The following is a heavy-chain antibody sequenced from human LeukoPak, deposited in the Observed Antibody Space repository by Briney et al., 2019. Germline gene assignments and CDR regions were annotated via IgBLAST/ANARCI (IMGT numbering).Heavy chain of an antibody. V-gene: IGHV4-31*03. J-gene: IGHJ4*02. Sequence: PSQTLSLTCTVSGGSISSGGYYWSWIRQHPGKGLEWIGYIYYSGNTYYNPSLKSRVTISVDTSKNQFSLKLSSVTAADTAVYYCAREGYCGGDCYIDYWGQGTLVTVSS. CDR2: IYYSGNT. CDR3: AREGYCGGDCYIDY. D-gene: IGHD2-21*02. CDR1: GGSISSGGYY.